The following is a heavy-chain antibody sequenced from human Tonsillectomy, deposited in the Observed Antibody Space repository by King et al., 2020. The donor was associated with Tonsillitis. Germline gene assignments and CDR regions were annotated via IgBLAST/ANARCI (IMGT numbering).Heavy chain of an antibody. CDR3: ARGPWHYDFWGGYSY. D-gene: IGHD3-3*01. CDR2: ISHSGST. Sequence: VQLQQWGAGLLKPSETLSLTCGVYGGSFSGYYWSWIRQPPGKGLEWIGEISHSGSTSYNPSLKSRVTISVDTSKNQFSLKLSSVTAAGTAVYYCARGPWHYDFWGGYSYWGQGTLVTVSS. V-gene: IGHV4-34*01. J-gene: IGHJ4*02. CDR1: GGSFSGYY.